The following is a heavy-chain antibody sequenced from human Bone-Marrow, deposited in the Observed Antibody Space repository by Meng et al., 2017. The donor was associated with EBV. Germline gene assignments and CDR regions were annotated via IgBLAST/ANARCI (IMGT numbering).Heavy chain of an antibody. V-gene: IGHV4-4*02. CDR3: ARGLGGHYPTMEY. CDR2: IHHSGTT. Sequence: QALLQESGPGLVKPSVTLSLTCAVSGASIDSSDWWTWVRQAPGKGLEWIGEIHHSGTTNCNPSLESRVTISIDKSDNQFSLKLTSVTAADTAVYYCARGLGGHYPTMEYWGQGTLVTVSS. J-gene: IGHJ4*02. D-gene: IGHD3-22*01. CDR1: GASIDSSDW.